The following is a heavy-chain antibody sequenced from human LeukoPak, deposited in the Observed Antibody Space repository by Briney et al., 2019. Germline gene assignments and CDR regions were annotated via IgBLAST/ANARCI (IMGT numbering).Heavy chain of an antibody. D-gene: IGHD3-3*01. CDR1: GFTFCDYA. CDR2: IRSKAYGGTT. J-gene: IGHJ4*02. V-gene: IGHV3-49*04. CDR3: TRARVPGVVIPVDY. Sequence: PGGSLRLSCTASGFTFCDYAMSWVRQAPGKGLEWVGFIRSKAYGGTTGYAASVKGRFTISRDDSKSIAYLQMNSLKTEDTAVYYCTRARVPGVVIPVDYWGQGTLVTVSS.